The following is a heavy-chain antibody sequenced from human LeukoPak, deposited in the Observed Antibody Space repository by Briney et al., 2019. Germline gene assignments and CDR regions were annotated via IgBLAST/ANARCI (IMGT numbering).Heavy chain of an antibody. CDR1: GFTFSSYG. Sequence: GGSLRLSCAASGFTFSSYGMHWGRQAPGKGLEWGAVIWYDGSNKYYADSVRGRFTISRDNSKNTLYLQMNRLRAEDTAVYYYAKDREWLRPSGAFDIWGQGTMVTVSS. CDR2: IWYDGSNK. J-gene: IGHJ3*02. V-gene: IGHV3-33*06. D-gene: IGHD5-12*01. CDR3: AKDREWLRPSGAFDI.